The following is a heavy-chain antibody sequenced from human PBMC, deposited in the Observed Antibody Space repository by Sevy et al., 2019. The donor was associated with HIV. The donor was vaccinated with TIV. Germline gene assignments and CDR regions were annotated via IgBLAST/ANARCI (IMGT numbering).Heavy chain of an antibody. CDR3: ARGPNYYDSSDPLYYFDY. Sequence: SETLSLTCAVSGFSISSGYYWGWIRQPPGKGLEWIGSIYHSGSTYYNPSLRSRVTISVDTSKEKFSLDLNSVTAADTAVYYCARGPNYYDSSDPLYYFDYWDQGALVTVSS. CDR1: GFSISSGYY. J-gene: IGHJ4*02. CDR2: IYHSGST. D-gene: IGHD3-22*01. V-gene: IGHV4-38-2*01.